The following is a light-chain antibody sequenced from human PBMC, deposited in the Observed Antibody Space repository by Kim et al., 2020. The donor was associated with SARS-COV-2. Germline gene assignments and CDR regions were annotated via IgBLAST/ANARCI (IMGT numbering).Light chain of an antibody. CDR1: QNVHNY. J-gene: IGKJ1*01. CDR3: KQYHTYSWT. CDR2: KAS. V-gene: IGKV1-5*03. Sequence: DIQMTQSPSTLSASVGDRVTITCRASQNVHNYLAWYQQKPGKAPKLLISKASTLESGVPLRFSGSGSGTVFTLIINSLQPDDFATYYCKQYHTYSWTFGQGTKVDIK.